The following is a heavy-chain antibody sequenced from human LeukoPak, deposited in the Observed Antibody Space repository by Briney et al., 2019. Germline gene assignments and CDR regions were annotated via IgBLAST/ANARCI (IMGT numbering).Heavy chain of an antibody. CDR1: GYSFSTYW. Sequence: GESLKISFKGSGYSFSTYWIAWVRQMPGKGLEWMGNIYPGDSDTRYSPSFQGQVTISADKSISTAYLQWSSLKASDTAIYYCARQGCSSSSCYTFDYWGQGTLVTVSS. V-gene: IGHV5-51*01. CDR2: IYPGDSDT. D-gene: IGHD2-2*02. CDR3: ARQGCSSSSCYTFDY. J-gene: IGHJ4*02.